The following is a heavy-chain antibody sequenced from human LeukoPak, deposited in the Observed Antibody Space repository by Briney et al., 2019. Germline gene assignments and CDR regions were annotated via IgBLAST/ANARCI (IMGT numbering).Heavy chain of an antibody. CDR3: AKRYCSSTSCSFFDY. Sequence: PGGSLRLSCAASGFTFSRYGMHWVRQAPGKGLEWVAFIRYDGSNKYYADSVKGRFTISRDNSKNTLYLQMNSLRAEDTAVYYCAKRYCSSTSCSFFDYWGQGTLVTVSS. J-gene: IGHJ4*02. CDR2: IRYDGSNK. D-gene: IGHD2-2*01. CDR1: GFTFSRYG. V-gene: IGHV3-30*02.